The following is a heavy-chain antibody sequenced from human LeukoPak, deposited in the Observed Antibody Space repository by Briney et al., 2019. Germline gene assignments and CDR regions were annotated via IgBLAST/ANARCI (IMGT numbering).Heavy chain of an antibody. CDR1: GGSFSGYY. V-gene: IGHV4-34*01. J-gene: IGHJ4*02. Sequence: SETLSLTCAVYGGSFSGYYWSWIRQPPGKGLEWIGEINHSGSTNYNPSLKSRVTTSVDTSKNQFSLKLSSVTAADTAVYYCARRGYSYGRRTTDYWGQGTLVTVSS. D-gene: IGHD5-18*01. CDR3: ARRGYSYGRRTTDY. CDR2: INHSGST.